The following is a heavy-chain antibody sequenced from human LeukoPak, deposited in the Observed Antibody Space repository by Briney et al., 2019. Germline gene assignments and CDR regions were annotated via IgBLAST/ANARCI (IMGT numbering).Heavy chain of an antibody. Sequence: PGGSLRLSCAASGFTFSSYAMSCVRQAPGKGLEWVSAISGSGGSTYYADSVKGRFTISRDNSKNTLYLQINSMRAEDTAVYYCAKDLYYYVLSTDYWGQGTLVTVSS. J-gene: IGHJ4*02. CDR2: ISGSGGST. V-gene: IGHV3-23*01. CDR3: AKDLYYYVLSTDY. CDR1: GFTFSSYA. D-gene: IGHD3-10*02.